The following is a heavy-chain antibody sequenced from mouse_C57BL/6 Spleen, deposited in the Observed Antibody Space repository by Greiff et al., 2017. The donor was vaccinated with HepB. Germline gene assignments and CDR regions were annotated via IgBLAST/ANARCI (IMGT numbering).Heavy chain of an antibody. V-gene: IGHV1-82*01. CDR3: ARQDYYGCSPAWFAY. Sequence: QVQLQQSGPELVKPGASVKISCKASGYAFSSSWMNWVKQRPGKGLEWIGRIYPGDGDTNYNGKFKGKATLTADKSSSTAYMQLSSLTSEDSAVYVCARQDYYGCSPAWFAYWGQGTLVTVSA. CDR1: GYAFSSSW. J-gene: IGHJ3*01. D-gene: IGHD1-1*01. CDR2: IYPGDGDT.